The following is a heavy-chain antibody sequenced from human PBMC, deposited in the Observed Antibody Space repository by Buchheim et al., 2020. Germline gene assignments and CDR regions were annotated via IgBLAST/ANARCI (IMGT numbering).Heavy chain of an antibody. CDR1: GFTLRTYW. Sequence: EVQLEESGGGLVQPGGSLRLSCAASGFTLRTYWMHWVRQAPGKGLEWVSRINEDGSFTNYADSVKGRFTISRANAGTTLYLQMTSLRVEDTAMYYCARDLSGSQDYWGQGTL. D-gene: IGHD1-26*01. V-gene: IGHV3-74*01. CDR2: INEDGSFT. J-gene: IGHJ4*02. CDR3: ARDLSGSQDY.